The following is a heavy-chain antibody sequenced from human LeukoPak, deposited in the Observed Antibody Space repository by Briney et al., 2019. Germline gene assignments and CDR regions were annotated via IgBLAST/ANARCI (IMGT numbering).Heavy chain of an antibody. Sequence: PGRSLRLSCAASGFTFSSYAMSWVRQAPGKGLEWVSSMSGSGGTTYYADSVKGRFAISRDNSKNTLYLQMSSLRTEDTALYYCAKVQQLATIYYFDYWGQGSLVTVSS. CDR1: GFTFSSYA. CDR2: MSGSGGTT. D-gene: IGHD6-13*01. J-gene: IGHJ4*02. V-gene: IGHV3-23*01. CDR3: AKVQQLATIYYFDY.